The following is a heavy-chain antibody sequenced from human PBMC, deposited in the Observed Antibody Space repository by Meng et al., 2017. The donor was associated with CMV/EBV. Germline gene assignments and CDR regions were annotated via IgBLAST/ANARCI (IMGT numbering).Heavy chain of an antibody. CDR2: ISGSGGST. D-gene: IGHD6-13*01. J-gene: IGHJ5*02. Sequence: GESLKISCAASVFTFSSYAMSWVRQAPGKGLEWVSAISGSGGSTYYADSVKGRFTISRDNSKNTLYLQMNSLRAEDTAVYYCAKEGLEYLAAGYNWFDPWGQGTLVTVSS. CDR1: VFTFSSYA. CDR3: AKEGLEYLAAGYNWFDP. V-gene: IGHV3-23*01.